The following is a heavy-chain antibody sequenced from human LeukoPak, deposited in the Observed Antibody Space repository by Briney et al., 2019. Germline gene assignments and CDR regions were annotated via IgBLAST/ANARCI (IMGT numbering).Heavy chain of an antibody. CDR2: IIPILGTA. V-gene: IGHV1-69*13. D-gene: IGHD3-16*02. J-gene: IGHJ4*02. Sequence: SVNVSCKVSGGTFSSYPISCVRQAPGQGLEWMGGIIPILGTANYAQKFQGRVTITADESTSTAYMELSSLRSEDTAVYYCANRVVSENYDYVWGSYRYGLDYWGQGTLVTVSS. CDR1: GGTFSSYP. CDR3: ANRVVSENYDYVWGSYRYGLDY.